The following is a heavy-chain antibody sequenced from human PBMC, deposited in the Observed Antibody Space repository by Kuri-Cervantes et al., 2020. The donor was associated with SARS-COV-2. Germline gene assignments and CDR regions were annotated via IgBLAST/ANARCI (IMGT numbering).Heavy chain of an antibody. D-gene: IGHD3-22*01. J-gene: IGHJ4*02. Sequence: SETLSLTCAISGDSVSSNSAAWNWIRQSPSRGLEWLGRTYYRSKWYNDYAVSVKSRITINPDTSKNQFSLQLNSVTPEDTAVYYCAKDRDYHDSSGSSFDYWGQGTLVTVSS. CDR1: GDSVSSNSAA. V-gene: IGHV6-1*01. CDR2: TYYRSKWYN. CDR3: AKDRDYHDSSGSSFDY.